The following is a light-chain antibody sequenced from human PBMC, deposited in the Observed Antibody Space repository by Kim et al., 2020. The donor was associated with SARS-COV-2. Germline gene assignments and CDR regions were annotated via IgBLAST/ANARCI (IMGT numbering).Light chain of an antibody. CDR2: DVN. Sequence: QSVPIYCNRHRNVIGAYIDVPWERQYQGTAPKVVMYDVNMRHSGIPDRFSGSRSGNTASLTIAGLQANDEADYYCCAYAGTDSPVVFGGGTQLTVL. J-gene: IGLJ3*02. V-gene: IGLV2-11*03. CDR1: RNVIGAYID. CDR3: CAYAGTDSPVV.